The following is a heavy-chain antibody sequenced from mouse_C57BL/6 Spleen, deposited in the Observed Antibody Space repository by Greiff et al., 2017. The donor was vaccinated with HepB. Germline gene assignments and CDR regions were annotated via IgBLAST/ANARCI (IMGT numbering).Heavy chain of an antibody. Sequence: QVQLQQSGAELVRPGASVTLSCKASGYKINDNEMHWVKQTPVHGQEWIGAIDPETGGTAYNQKFQGKAILTADKSSSTAYMELRMLTSEDSAVYYCTKGLGHAMDYWGQGTSVTVSS. CDR1: GYKINDNE. V-gene: IGHV1-15*01. D-gene: IGHD4-1*01. CDR2: IDPETGGT. J-gene: IGHJ4*01. CDR3: TKGLGHAMDY.